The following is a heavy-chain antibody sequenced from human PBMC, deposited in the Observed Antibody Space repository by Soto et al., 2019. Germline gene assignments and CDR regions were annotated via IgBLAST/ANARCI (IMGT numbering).Heavy chain of an antibody. V-gene: IGHV1-69*06. CDR3: ARGGRGYYYDSSGYFHRYYYYYYGMDV. Sequence: SVKVSCKASGGTFSSYAISWVRQAPGQGLEWMGGIIPIFGTANYAQKFQGRVTVTADKSTSTAYMELSSLRSEDTAVYYCARGGRGYYYDSSGYFHRYYYYYYGMDVWGQGTTVTVSS. D-gene: IGHD3-22*01. J-gene: IGHJ6*02. CDR1: GGTFSSYA. CDR2: IIPIFGTA.